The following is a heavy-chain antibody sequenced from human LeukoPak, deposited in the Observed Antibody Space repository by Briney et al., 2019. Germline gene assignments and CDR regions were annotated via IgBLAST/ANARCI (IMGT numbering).Heavy chain of an antibody. D-gene: IGHD3-22*01. CDR1: GFTFSSYA. CDR3: AKGVSYYYDSSGYYYPY. J-gene: IGHJ4*02. Sequence: PGGSLRLSCAASGFTFSSYAMSWVRQAPGKGLEWVSTISGSGGSTYYADSVKGRFAISRDNSKNTLYLQMNSLRAEDTAVYYCAKGVSYYYDSSGYYYPYWGQGTLVTVSS. CDR2: ISGSGGST. V-gene: IGHV3-23*01.